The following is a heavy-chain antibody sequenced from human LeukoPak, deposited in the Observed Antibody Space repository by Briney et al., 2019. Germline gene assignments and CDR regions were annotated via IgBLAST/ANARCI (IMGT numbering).Heavy chain of an antibody. D-gene: IGHD3-22*01. Sequence: GGSLRLSCAASGFTFSGSAMHWVRQASGRGLEWVGRIRSKANSYATAYAASVKGRFTISRDDSKNTAYLQMNSLKTEDTAVYYCTRLPAGSGYRDAFDNWGQGTMVTVSS. V-gene: IGHV3-73*01. J-gene: IGHJ3*02. CDR1: GFTFSGSA. CDR2: IRSKANSYAT. CDR3: TRLPAGSGYRDAFDN.